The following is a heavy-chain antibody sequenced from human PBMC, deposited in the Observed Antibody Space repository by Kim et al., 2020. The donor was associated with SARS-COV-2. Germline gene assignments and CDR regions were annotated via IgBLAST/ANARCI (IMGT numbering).Heavy chain of an antibody. CDR1: GGTFSSYA. CDR3: ARTGWGRNYYDSSGYYAPYYYYGMDV. J-gene: IGHJ6*02. D-gene: IGHD3-22*01. CDR2: IIPIFGTA. V-gene: IGHV1-69*13. Sequence: SVKVSCKASGGTFSSYAISWVRQAPGQGLEWMGGIIPIFGTANYAQKFQGRVTITADESTSTAYMELSSLRSEDTAVYYCARTGWGRNYYDSSGYYAPYYYYGMDVWGQGTTVTVSS.